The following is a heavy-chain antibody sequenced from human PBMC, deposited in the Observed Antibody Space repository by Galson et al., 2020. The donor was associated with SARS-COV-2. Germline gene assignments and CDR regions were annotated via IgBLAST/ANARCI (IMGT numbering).Heavy chain of an antibody. CDR3: AHRPRPMTTVTTSINYFDY. CDR2: IYSDGAK. J-gene: IGHJ4*02. D-gene: IGHD4-17*01. Sequence: KMSGPTLVKPTQTLTLTCTFSGFSLTSSGVGVGWIRQPPGKALEWLAVIYSDGAKRYCPSLKSRLSITTDTPQNQVVLTMTNMDPVDTATYYCAHRPRPMTTVTTSINYFDYWGQGTLVTVSS. V-gene: IGHV2-5*02. CDR1: GFSLTSSGVG.